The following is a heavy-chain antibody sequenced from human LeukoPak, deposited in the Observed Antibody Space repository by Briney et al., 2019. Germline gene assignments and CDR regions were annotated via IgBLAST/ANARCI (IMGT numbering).Heavy chain of an antibody. V-gene: IGHV3-73*01. CDR1: GVSPSGAA. Sequence: GSPRLSPADPGVSPSGAAMHWVRQAPRKRLEWGGRIISKAHSYATACAASVKGRFTICRVDSKSAAYLHMNCLKIEGTAVYYCAMLSSCGTEGIVAGPGDFDYWGQGRLVTVSS. D-gene: IGHD3-22*01. CDR2: IISKAHSYAT. CDR3: AMLSSCGTEGIVAGPGDFDY. J-gene: IGHJ4*02.